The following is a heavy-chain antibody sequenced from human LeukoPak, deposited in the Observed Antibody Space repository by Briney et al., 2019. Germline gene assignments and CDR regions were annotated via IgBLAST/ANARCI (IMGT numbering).Heavy chain of an antibody. J-gene: IGHJ4*02. CDR1: GYTFTSYG. D-gene: IGHD2-2*01. Sequence: ASVKVSCKASGYTFTSYGTSWARQAPGHRLEWMGIINPSDGTPRYTQKFQDRVTMTRATSTSTVYMELINLGSDDTAIYFCASGNQLLSRYFEYWGQGTLVTVSS. CDR3: ASGNQLLSRYFEY. V-gene: IGHV1-46*01. CDR2: INPSDGTP.